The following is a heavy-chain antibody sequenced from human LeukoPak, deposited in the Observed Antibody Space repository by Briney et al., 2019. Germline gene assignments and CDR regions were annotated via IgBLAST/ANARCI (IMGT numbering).Heavy chain of an antibody. CDR3: AIPYDSSSVDY. D-gene: IGHD6-6*01. CDR1: GYTFTGYY. V-gene: IGHV7-4-1*02. Sequence: TSVKVSCKASGYTFTGYYMHWVRQAPGQGLEWMGWINTNTGNPTYAQGFTGRFVFSLDTSVSTAYLQISSLKAEDTAVYYCAIPYDSSSVDYWGQGTLVTVSS. CDR2: INTNTGNP. J-gene: IGHJ4*02.